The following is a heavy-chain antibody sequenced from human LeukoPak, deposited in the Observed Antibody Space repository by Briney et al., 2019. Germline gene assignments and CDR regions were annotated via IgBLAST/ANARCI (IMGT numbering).Heavy chain of an antibody. J-gene: IGHJ4*02. CDR2: IYYSGST. V-gene: IGHV4-61*08. CDR3: ARADLRWLQTFDY. CDR1: GGSISSGDYY. Sequence: SQTLSLTCTVSGGSISSGDYYWSWIRQPPGKGLEWIGYIYYSGSTNHNPSLKSRVTISVDTSKNQFSLKLSSVTAADTAVYYCARADLRWLQTFDYWGQGTLVTVSS. D-gene: IGHD5-24*01.